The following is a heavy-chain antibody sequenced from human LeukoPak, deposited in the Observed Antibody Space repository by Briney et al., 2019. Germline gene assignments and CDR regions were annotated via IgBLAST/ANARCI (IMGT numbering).Heavy chain of an antibody. J-gene: IGHJ5*02. CDR3: ARGGRRNYGDYEVWFDP. CDR1: GGSISSGGYY. Sequence: PSETLSLTCTVSGGSISSGGYYWSWIRQHPGKGLEWIGYIYYSGSTYYNPSLKSRVTISVDTSKNQFSLKLSSVTAADTAVYYYARGGRRNYGDYEVWFDPWGQGTLVTVSS. CDR2: IYYSGST. V-gene: IGHV4-31*03. D-gene: IGHD4-17*01.